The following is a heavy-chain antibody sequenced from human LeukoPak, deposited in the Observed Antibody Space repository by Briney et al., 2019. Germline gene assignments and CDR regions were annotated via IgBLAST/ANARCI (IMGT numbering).Heavy chain of an antibody. V-gene: IGHV1-69*05. CDR2: IIPIFGTA. Sequence: GASVKVSCKASGGTFSSYAISWVRQAPGQGLEWMGGIIPIFGTANYAQKFQGRVTITTDESTSTAYMELSSLRSVDTAVYYCARTIAARLSPLGYFDYWGQGTLVTVSS. CDR3: ARTIAARLSPLGYFDY. D-gene: IGHD6-6*01. J-gene: IGHJ4*02. CDR1: GGTFSSYA.